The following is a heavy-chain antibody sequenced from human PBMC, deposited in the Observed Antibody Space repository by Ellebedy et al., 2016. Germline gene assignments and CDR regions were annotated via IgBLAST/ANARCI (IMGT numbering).Heavy chain of an antibody. J-gene: IGHJ5*02. Sequence: ASVKVSCXASGYTFRSYTISWVRQAPGQGLEWMGWISVYNGDTHYAQKVQGRVTMTTDTSMRTAYLEVRSLRSADTAVYYCVREGGGGWFDPWGQGTLVTASS. CDR3: VREGGGGWFDP. V-gene: IGHV1-18*01. CDR2: ISVYNGDT. CDR1: GYTFRSYT. D-gene: IGHD4-23*01.